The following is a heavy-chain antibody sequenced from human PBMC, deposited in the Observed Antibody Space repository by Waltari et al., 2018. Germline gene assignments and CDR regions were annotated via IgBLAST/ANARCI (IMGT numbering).Heavy chain of an antibody. CDR1: GFTFSSYA. J-gene: IGHJ5*02. V-gene: IGHV3-23*04. Sequence: EVQLVESGGGLVQPGGSLRLSCAASGFTFSSYAISWVPQAPGKGLVWVVAISGSGGSTYYAVSVKGRFTISRYNSKNTLYLQMNSLRAEDTAVYYCAKDSSIGGISNWFDPWGQGTLVTVSS. CDR2: ISGSGGST. CDR3: AKDSSIGGISNWFDP. D-gene: IGHD1-26*01.